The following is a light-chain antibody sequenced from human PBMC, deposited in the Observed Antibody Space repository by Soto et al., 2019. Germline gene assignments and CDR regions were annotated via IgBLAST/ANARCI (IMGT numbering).Light chain of an antibody. CDR1: QSVTKY. Sequence: EIVLTQSPATLSLSPGVRATLSCRASQSVTKYLAWYQQKPGQAPRLLIYDATNRATGIPDRFSGSGSGTDFTLTISSLEPEDFAVYYCQQRGDWPLTFGGGTKVEIK. CDR2: DAT. V-gene: IGKV3-11*01. CDR3: QQRGDWPLT. J-gene: IGKJ4*01.